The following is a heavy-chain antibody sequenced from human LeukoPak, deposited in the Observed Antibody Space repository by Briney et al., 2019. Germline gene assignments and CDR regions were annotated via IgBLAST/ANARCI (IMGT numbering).Heavy chain of an antibody. V-gene: IGHV3-23*01. J-gene: IGHJ5*02. CDR1: GFIFRNYG. CDR3: AKIPSRVVVTTTP. Sequence: GGSLRLSCAASGFIFRNYGMNWVRQPPGKGLEWVSGVSPNGETAYYADSVKGRFTISRDTSKNTLYLQMNSLRAEDTAVYYCAKIPSRVVVTTTPWGQGTLVTVSS. D-gene: IGHD2-21*02. CDR2: VSPNGETA.